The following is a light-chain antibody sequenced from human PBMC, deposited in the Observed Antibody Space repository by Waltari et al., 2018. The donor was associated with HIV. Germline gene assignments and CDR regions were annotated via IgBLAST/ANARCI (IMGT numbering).Light chain of an antibody. CDR1: HSTIGSNY. J-gene: IGLJ3*02. CDR3: ASWDDNLNSWV. CDR2: KNN. V-gene: IGLV1-47*01. Sequence: QSVVPQPPSASGTPGPRVTISCSGSHSTIGSNYVHWNQDLPGTAPKLLIYKNNQRASGVPDRFSGSKSDTSASLAISGLRSEDEADYYCASWDDNLNSWVFGGGTKLTVL.